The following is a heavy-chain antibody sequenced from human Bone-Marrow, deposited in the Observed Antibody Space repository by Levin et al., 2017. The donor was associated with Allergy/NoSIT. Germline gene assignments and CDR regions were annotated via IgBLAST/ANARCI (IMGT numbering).Heavy chain of an antibody. V-gene: IGHV3-9*01. CDR1: GFTFDDYA. CDR2: ISWNSGSI. CDR3: AKDPQRDSSSDSKYNSFDY. J-gene: IGHJ4*02. D-gene: IGHD6-6*01. Sequence: LSLTCAASGFTFDDYAMHWVRQAPGKGLEWVSGISWNSGSIGYADSVKGRFTISRDNAKNSLYLQMNSLRAEDTALYYCAKDPQRDSSSDSKYNSFDYWGQGTLVTVSS.